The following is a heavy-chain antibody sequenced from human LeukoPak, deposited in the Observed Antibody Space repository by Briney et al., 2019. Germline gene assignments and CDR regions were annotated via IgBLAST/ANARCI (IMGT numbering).Heavy chain of an antibody. D-gene: IGHD3-22*01. V-gene: IGHV1-46*01. CDR2: INPSGGST. Sequence: ASVKVSCKASGYTFTTYYMHWVRQAPGQGLDWMAIINPSGGSTSYAQKFQGRVTMTRDTSTSTVYMELSSLRSEDTAVYYCARDVFSSGYYVGRYYFDYWGQGTLVTVSS. J-gene: IGHJ4*02. CDR3: ARDVFSSGYYVGRYYFDY. CDR1: GYTFTTYY.